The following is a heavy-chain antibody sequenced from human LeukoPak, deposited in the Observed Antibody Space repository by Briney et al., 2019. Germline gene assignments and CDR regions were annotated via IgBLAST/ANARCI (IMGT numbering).Heavy chain of an antibody. J-gene: IGHJ5*02. CDR3: AKEPFGYCSSGRCHNWFDP. D-gene: IGHD2-2*02. CDR1: GFTFSNFG. Sequence: GGSLRLSCASSGFTFSNFGMHWVRQAPGKGLEWMAFIRYDGINKYYADSVKGRFTISRDNSKNTLYLQMNSLRPEDTAVYYCAKEPFGYCSSGRCHNWFDPWGQGTLVTVSS. V-gene: IGHV3-30*02. CDR2: IRYDGINK.